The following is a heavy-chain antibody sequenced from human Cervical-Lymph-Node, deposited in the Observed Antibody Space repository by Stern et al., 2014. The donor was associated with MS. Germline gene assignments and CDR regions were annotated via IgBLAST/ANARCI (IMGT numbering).Heavy chain of an antibody. D-gene: IGHD6-13*01. V-gene: IGHV1-3*04. CDR1: GYTFTSYA. J-gene: IGHJ5*02. CDR2: INTANGDT. Sequence: DQPVESGAEVKKPGASVKVSCKASGYTFTSYAIHWVRQAPGQRLEWMGRINTANGDTYYSEKFQGRVTFTRDTSANTAYMELFSLTSEDTTVYYCGRGQQSFDPWGQGTLVTVSA. CDR3: GRGQQSFDP.